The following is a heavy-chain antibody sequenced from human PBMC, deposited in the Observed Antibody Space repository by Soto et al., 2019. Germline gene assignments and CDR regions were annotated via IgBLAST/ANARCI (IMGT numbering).Heavy chain of an antibody. CDR2: IIPTIGTT. J-gene: IGHJ4*02. CDR1: GDTFTIFA. Sequence: QVQLVQSGAEVKKPGSSVKVSCKASGDTFTIFAISWVRQAPGQGLEWMGGIIPTIGTTNYAQRFQGRITITGDESTDTAYMELSSLPSEDTAVYYGARDLGSGYDPGDYWGQGTLGTVSS. CDR3: ARDLGSGYDPGDY. V-gene: IGHV1-69*12. D-gene: IGHD5-12*01.